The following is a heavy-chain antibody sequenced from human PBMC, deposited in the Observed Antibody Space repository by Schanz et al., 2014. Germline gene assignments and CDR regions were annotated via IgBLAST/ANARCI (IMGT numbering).Heavy chain of an antibody. CDR3: AREMTVHLWKMGGSRFHGAFDT. V-gene: IGHV1-69*01. CDR1: GGTFGNYA. CDR2: IIPLFATT. J-gene: IGHJ3*02. Sequence: QVQLVQSGAEVKKPGSSVKVSCKASGGTFGNYAITWVRQAPGQGLEWVGGIIPLFATTNYAQKFQGRVTLSADESTKTVYMELSSLRSEDTAVYFCAREMTVHLWKMGGSRFHGAFDTWGQGTMVTVSS. D-gene: IGHD3-10*01.